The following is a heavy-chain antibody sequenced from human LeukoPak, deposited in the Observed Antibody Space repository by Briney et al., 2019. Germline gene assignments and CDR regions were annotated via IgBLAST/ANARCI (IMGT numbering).Heavy chain of an antibody. J-gene: IGHJ4*02. CDR3: ARGSGYYSEFFDY. CDR1: GGSISSYY. D-gene: IGHD3-22*01. CDR2: IYTSGST. Sequence: SETLSLTCTVSGGSISSYYWSWIRQPPGKGLEWIGYIYTSGSTNYNPSLKSRVTISVDTSKNQFSLKLSSVTAADTAVYYCARGSGYYSEFFDYWGQGTLVTVSS. V-gene: IGHV4-4*09.